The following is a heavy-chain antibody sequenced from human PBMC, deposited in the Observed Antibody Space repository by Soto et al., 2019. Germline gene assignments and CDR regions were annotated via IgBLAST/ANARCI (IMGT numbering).Heavy chain of an antibody. V-gene: IGHV1-2*02. J-gene: IGHJ4*02. CDR1: GYTFTDYY. CDR2: INTNNGGP. D-gene: IGHD1-26*01. Sequence: QVQLVQSGAEVKKPGASVKVSCKASGYTFTDYYMHWVRQAPGQGLEWMGWINTNNGGPIYAPKFQGRVTMTRDTSISTAYMEMSSLRSDDTAVYYCVRGEAVWGQGTLVTVSS. CDR3: VRGEAV.